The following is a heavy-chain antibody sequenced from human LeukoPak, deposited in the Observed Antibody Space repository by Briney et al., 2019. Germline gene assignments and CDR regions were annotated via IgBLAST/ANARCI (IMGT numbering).Heavy chain of an antibody. V-gene: IGHV3-21*01. J-gene: IGHJ4*02. D-gene: IGHD3-10*01. CDR3: ARGSGMDYYGSGTYLDY. CDR1: GFTFSIYN. Sequence: GGSLRLSCAASGFTFSIYNMNWVRQAPGKGLEWVSSISSGDTYIFYADSMKGRFTISRDNAKNSLYLQMNSLRAEDTAVYYCARGSGMDYYGSGTYLDYWGQGTLVTVSS. CDR2: ISSGDTYI.